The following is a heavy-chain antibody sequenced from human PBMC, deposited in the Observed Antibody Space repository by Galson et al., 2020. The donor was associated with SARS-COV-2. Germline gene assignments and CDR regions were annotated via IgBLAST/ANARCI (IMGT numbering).Heavy chain of an antibody. D-gene: IGHD1-26*01. CDR2: ISGSGTDI. CDR1: GFTLSDHY. J-gene: IGHJ4*02. Sequence: GESLKISCAASGFTLSDHYMSWVRQAPGMGLEWISYISGSGTDISYGDSVRGRFTISRDNARNSLYLQMNGLRGEDTAVYYCARNSGRTGSDYWGQGILVTVSS. CDR3: ARNSGRTGSDY. V-gene: IGHV3-11*01.